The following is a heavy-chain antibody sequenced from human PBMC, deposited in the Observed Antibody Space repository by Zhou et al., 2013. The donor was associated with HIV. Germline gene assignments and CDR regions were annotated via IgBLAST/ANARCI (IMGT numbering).Heavy chain of an antibody. CDR1: GGTFSSYA. J-gene: IGHJ4*02. Sequence: QVQLVQSGAQVKKPGSSLKVSCKASGGTFSSYAVSWVRQAPGQGLEWMGGIIGRFNTPHYAQKFQDRVTITSDESTSTVHMELTSLTSDDTATYYCAREVVTAVTAPGDFWGQGTLVTV. CDR3: AREVVTAVTAPGDF. D-gene: IGHD2-21*02. CDR2: IIGRFNTP. V-gene: IGHV1-69*05.